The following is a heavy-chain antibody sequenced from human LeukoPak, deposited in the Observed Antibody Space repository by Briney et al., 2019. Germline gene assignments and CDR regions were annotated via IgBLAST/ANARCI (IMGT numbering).Heavy chain of an antibody. V-gene: IGHV3-21*04. CDR3: ARDLSSYAAY. D-gene: IGHD2-2*01. J-gene: IGHJ4*02. CDR1: GFTFPRHG. CDR2: ISPSGSIL. Sequence: GGSLRLSCAASGFTFPRHGINWVRQAPGKGLEWVSGISPSGSILYYADSVKGRFTISRDNAKNSLYLQMNSLRAEDTAVYYCARDLSSYAAYWGQGTLVTVSS.